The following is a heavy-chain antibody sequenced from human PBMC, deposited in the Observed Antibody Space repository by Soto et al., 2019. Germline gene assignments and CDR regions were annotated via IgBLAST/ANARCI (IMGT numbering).Heavy chain of an antibody. V-gene: IGHV1-69*05. J-gene: IGHJ5*02. CDR3: ARSGDYDFWSGYEHWFDP. Sequence: ASVKVSCKASGCTFSSYAISWVRQAPGQGLEWMGGVSPIFGTANYAQKFQGRATMTTDQSTSTAYMALRSLRSDDTAVYYCARSGDYDFWSGYEHWFDPWGQGTLVTSPQ. CDR1: GCTFSSYA. D-gene: IGHD3-3*01. CDR2: VSPIFGTA.